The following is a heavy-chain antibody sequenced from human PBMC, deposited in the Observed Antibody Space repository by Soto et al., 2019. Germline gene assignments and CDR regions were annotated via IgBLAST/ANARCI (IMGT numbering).Heavy chain of an antibody. CDR2: IGSASSET. Sequence: GGSLRLSCEASGFTFSRVSMNWVRQVPGKGLEWVASIGSASSETLYADSVKGRFIISRDNAQNSLFLKMNTLRPEDSAIYYCARVAXWGPGTQVTVSX. J-gene: IGHJ4*02. CDR3: ARVAX. V-gene: IGHV3-21*04. CDR1: GFTFSRVS.